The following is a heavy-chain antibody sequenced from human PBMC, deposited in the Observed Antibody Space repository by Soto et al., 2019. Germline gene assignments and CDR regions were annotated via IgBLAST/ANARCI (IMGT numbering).Heavy chain of an antibody. D-gene: IGHD4-17*01. J-gene: IGHJ4*02. V-gene: IGHV4-39*01. CDR3: ATYGGDTGHFDY. Sequence: WETLSLTCTVSGGSMSFSNYHWTWIRQSPGKGPEWIGSGTTSYNPSLKSRVTIFVDTSQSQFSLKMHSVTAADTAVYYCATYGGDTGHFDYWGQGIMVTVSS. CDR2: SGTT. CDR1: GGSMSFSNYH.